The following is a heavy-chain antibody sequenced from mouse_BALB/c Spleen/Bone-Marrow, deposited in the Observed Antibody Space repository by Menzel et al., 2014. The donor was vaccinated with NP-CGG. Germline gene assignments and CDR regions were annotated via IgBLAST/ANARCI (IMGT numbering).Heavy chain of an antibody. Sequence: QVQLQQSGPELVKPGASVRISCKASGYTFTSYYIHWVKQRPGQGLEWIGWIYPGNVNTKYNEKFKGKATLTADKSSSTAYMQLSSLTSEDSAVYFCARSLITTGVANYAMDYWGQGTSVTVSP. D-gene: IGHD1-1*01. J-gene: IGHJ4*01. CDR3: ARSLITTGVANYAMDY. CDR1: GYTFTSYY. CDR2: IYPGNVNT. V-gene: IGHV1S56*01.